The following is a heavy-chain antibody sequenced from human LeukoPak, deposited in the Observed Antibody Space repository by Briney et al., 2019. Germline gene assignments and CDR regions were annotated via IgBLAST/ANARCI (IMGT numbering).Heavy chain of an antibody. D-gene: IGHD5-12*01. CDR2: ISSNGNDK. Sequence: PGGSLRLSCAASGVTFSNYVMHWVRQAPGKGLEWVALISSNGNDKLYGDSVKGRFTISRDDSKSTLYLQMNSLRVEDTAVYYCTTKVIRGNSGDDYDDWGQGTLVTVSS. V-gene: IGHV3-30*03. J-gene: IGHJ4*02. CDR1: GVTFSNYV. CDR3: TTKVIRGNSGDDYDD.